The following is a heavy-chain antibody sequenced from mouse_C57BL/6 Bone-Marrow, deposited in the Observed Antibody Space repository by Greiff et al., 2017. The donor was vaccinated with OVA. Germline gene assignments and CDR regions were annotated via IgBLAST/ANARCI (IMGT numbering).Heavy chain of an antibody. J-gene: IGHJ2*01. Sequence: EVQLQHSGAELVRPGASVKLSCTASGFNIKDDYMHWVKQRPEQGLEWIGWIDPENGDTEYASKFQGKATITADTSSNTAYLQLSSLTSEDTAVYYCTTGGGLRDFDYWGQGTTLTVSS. CDR3: TTGGGLRDFDY. CDR2: IDPENGDT. D-gene: IGHD3-3*01. CDR1: GFNIKDDY. V-gene: IGHV14-4*01.